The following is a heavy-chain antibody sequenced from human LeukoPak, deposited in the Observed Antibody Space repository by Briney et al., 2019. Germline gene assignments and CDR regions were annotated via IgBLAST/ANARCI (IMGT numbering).Heavy chain of an antibody. CDR2: INPNSGGT. D-gene: IGHD2-21*02. CDR1: GYTFTGYY. CDR3: ARGHNYCGGDCSPFDP. J-gene: IGHJ5*02. V-gene: IGHV1-2*02. Sequence: ASVKVSCKSSGYTFTGYYMHWVRQAPGQGLEWMGWINPNSGGTNYAQKFQGRVTMTRETSISTAYMELRRLRSDDTAVYYCARGHNYCGGDCSPFDPWGQGTLVTVSS.